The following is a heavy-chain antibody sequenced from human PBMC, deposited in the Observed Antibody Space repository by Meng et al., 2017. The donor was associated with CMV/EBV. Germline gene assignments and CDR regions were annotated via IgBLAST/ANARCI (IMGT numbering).Heavy chain of an antibody. CDR3: AGTYYYDSSGYYYSAFDI. Sequence: SETLSLTCTVSGGSISSSSYYWGWIRQPPGKGLEWIGSIYYSGSTYYNPSLKSRVTISVDTSKNQFSLKLSSVTAADTAVYYCAGTYYYDSSGYYYSAFDIWGQGTMVTVSS. CDR1: GGSISSSSYY. J-gene: IGHJ3*02. V-gene: IGHV4-39*07. CDR2: IYYSGST. D-gene: IGHD3-22*01.